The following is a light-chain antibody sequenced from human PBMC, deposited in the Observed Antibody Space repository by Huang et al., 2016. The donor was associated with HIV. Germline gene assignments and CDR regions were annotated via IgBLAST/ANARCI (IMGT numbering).Light chain of an antibody. CDR2: QAS. CDR3: QQYSSYSPLT. J-gene: IGKJ4*01. V-gene: IGKV1-5*03. Sequence: DIQMTQSPSTLSASVGDRVTITCRASQSITDSLAWYQQKPGAAPKVLIYQASPLQNGVPSRFSGSGFGTEFTLSISSLQPDDFATYYCQQYSSYSPLTFGGGTKVENK. CDR1: QSITDS.